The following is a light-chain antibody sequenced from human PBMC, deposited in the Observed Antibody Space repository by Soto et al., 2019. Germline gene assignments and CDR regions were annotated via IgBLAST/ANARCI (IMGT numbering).Light chain of an antibody. Sequence: IVLTQSPATLSLSPGQRATLSCRASQSIRSYLAWYQQKPGQAPRLLIYGASGRATGIPDRFRGSGSGTDFTLTITRLEPEDFAVYYCHQYGSAPWTFGPGTKVDI. V-gene: IGKV3-20*01. J-gene: IGKJ1*01. CDR3: HQYGSAPWT. CDR1: QSIRSY. CDR2: GAS.